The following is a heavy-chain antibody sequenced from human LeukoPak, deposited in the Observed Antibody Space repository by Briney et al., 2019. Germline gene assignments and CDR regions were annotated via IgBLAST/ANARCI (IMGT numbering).Heavy chain of an antibody. CDR1: GGTFSSYA. Sequence: ASVKVSCKASGGTFSSYAISWVRQAPGQGLEWMGGIIPIFGTANYAQKFQGRVRITTDESTSTAYMELSSLRSEDAAVYCCARASYSGSYLAPTRNWFDPWGQGTLVTVSS. CDR2: IIPIFGTA. V-gene: IGHV1-69*05. J-gene: IGHJ5*02. D-gene: IGHD1-26*01. CDR3: ARASYSGSYLAPTRNWFDP.